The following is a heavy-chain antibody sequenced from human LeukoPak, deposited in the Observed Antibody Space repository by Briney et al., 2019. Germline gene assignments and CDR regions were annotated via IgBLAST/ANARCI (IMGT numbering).Heavy chain of an antibody. CDR2: FYSGGST. J-gene: IGHJ4*02. Sequence: PGGSLRLSCAASGFTVSSNYMSWVRQAPGKGLEWVPVFYSGGSTYYADSVKGRFTISRDNSKNTLYLQMNSLRAEDTAVYYCARASIAVAGPLDYWGQGTLVTVSS. CDR1: GFTVSSNY. D-gene: IGHD6-19*01. CDR3: ARASIAVAGPLDY. V-gene: IGHV3-53*01.